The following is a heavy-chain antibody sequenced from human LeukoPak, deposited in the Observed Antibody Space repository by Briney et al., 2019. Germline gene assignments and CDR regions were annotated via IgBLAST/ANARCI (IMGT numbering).Heavy chain of an antibody. Sequence: PSETLSLTCAVYGGSFSGYYWSWIRQPPGQGLEWIGEINHSGSTNYNPSLKSRVTISVDTSKNQFSLKLSSVTAADTAVYYCARVVRGTLKRFGYWGQGTLVTVSS. CDR3: ARVVRGTLKRFGY. D-gene: IGHD6-13*01. J-gene: IGHJ4*02. V-gene: IGHV4-34*01. CDR1: GGSFSGYY. CDR2: INHSGST.